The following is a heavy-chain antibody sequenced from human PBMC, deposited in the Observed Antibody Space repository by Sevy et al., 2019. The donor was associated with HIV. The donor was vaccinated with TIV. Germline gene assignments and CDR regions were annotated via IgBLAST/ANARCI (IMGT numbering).Heavy chain of an antibody. CDR1: GFTFSKYV. CDR2: MSYDGSNK. V-gene: IGHV3-30*04. J-gene: IGHJ4*02. CDR3: ATDSFGVIITDXFDX. D-gene: IGHD3-3*01. Sequence: GGSLRLSCAASGFTFSKYVMYWVRQAPGKGLEWMAVMSYDGSNKQYADSVEGRFTISRDNSKNTLYLQMNSLRAEDTAVYYCATDSFGVIITDXFDXWGQGTLVTVSS.